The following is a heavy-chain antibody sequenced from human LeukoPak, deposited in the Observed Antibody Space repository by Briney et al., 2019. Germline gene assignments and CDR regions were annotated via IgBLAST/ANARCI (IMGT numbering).Heavy chain of an antibody. CDR2: IRYDGSNK. CDR1: GFTFSGYG. CDR3: AKGYSSGWYGYYFDY. V-gene: IGHV3-30*02. Sequence: GGSLRLSCAASGFTFSGYGMHWVRQAPGKGLEWVAFIRYDGSNKYYADSVKGRFTISRDNSKNTLYLQMNSLRAEDTAVYYCAKGYSSGWYGYYFDYWGQGTLVTVSS. D-gene: IGHD6-19*01. J-gene: IGHJ4*02.